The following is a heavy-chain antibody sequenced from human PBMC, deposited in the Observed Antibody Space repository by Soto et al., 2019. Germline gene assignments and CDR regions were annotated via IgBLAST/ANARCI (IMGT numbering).Heavy chain of an antibody. CDR2: IYHSGNT. CDR3: ATSGWNADFYYYYGMDV. CDR1: GDSVTRSNW. Sequence: LFLTCTVSGDSVTRSNWWSWVRQSPGKGLEWIGEIYHSGNTKYNPSLKSRITMSVDKSKNQFSLKMTSVTAADTAVYYCATSGWNADFYYYYGMDVWGQETTVTVSS. J-gene: IGHJ6*02. V-gene: IGHV4-4*02. D-gene: IGHD6-19*01.